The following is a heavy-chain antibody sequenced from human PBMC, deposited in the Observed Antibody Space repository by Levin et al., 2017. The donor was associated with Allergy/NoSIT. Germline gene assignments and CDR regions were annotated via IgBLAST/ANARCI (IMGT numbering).Heavy chain of an antibody. CDR1: GFTFSNFA. D-gene: IGHD4-17*01. CDR2: ISSSSTTV. Sequence: GGSLRLSCVASGFTFSNFAMIWVRQAPGKGPEWLTYISSSSTTVHYADSVKGRFSASRDNANNSLFLQMNSLRVEDTAVYYCARKFYGDYDFAPWGQGTRVIVSS. V-gene: IGHV3-48*01. CDR3: ARKFYGDYDFAP. J-gene: IGHJ5*02.